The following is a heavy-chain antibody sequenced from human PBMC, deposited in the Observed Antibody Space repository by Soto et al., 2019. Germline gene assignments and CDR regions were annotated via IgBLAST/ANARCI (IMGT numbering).Heavy chain of an antibody. J-gene: IGHJ4*02. CDR1: GFTFSSYG. V-gene: IGHV3-33*01. CDR2: IWYDGSNK. D-gene: IGHD3-3*01. CDR3: ARETTIFGVTILRSLG. Sequence: QVQLVESGGGVVQPGRSLRLSCAASGFTFSSYGMHWVRQAPGKGLEWVAVIWYDGSNKYYADSVKGRFTISRDNSKNTLYLQMNSLRAEDTAVYYCARETTIFGVTILRSLGWGQGTLVTVSS.